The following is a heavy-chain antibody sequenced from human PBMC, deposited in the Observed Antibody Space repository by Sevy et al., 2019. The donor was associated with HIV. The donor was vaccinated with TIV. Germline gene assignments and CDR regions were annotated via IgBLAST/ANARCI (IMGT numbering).Heavy chain of an antibody. V-gene: IGHV1-69*13. CDR2: IIPIFGTA. J-gene: IGHJ4*02. D-gene: IGHD5-18*01. Sequence: ASVKVSCKASGGTFSSYAISWVRQAPGQGLEWMGGIIPIFGTANYAQKFQGRVTITADESTSIAYMELSSLRSEETAVYYCARDQVSRGYSYGRFDYWGQGTLVTVSS. CDR3: ARDQVSRGYSYGRFDY. CDR1: GGTFSSYA.